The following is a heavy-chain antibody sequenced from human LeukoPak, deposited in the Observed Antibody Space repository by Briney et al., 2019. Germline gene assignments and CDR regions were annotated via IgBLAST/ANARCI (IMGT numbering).Heavy chain of an antibody. CDR3: AKDFLPVGTPSNYFDY. D-gene: IGHD4-23*01. CDR1: GYTFSNYG. Sequence: ASVKVSCKTSGYTFSNYGIAWVRHAPRQGVEWMLGISAYKGDTTNTQKLQGRVTMTTDTSTTTAYMELRSLRSEDTAVYYCAKDFLPVGTPSNYFDYWGQGTLVTVSS. J-gene: IGHJ4*02. V-gene: IGHV1-18*01. CDR2: ISAYKGDT.